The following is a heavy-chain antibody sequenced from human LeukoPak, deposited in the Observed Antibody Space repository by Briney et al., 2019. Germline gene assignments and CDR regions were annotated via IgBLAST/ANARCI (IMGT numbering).Heavy chain of an antibody. CDR1: GFTFSNYG. CDR3: ARVGKWELFSPYDYYMDV. Sequence: GGSLRLSCAASGFTFSNYGMSWVRQAPGKGLEWVSSISGSGGSTHYADSVKGRFTISRDNSKNTLYLQMNSPRAEDTAVYYCARVGKWELFSPYDYYMDVWGKGTTVTISS. J-gene: IGHJ6*03. CDR2: ISGSGGST. V-gene: IGHV3-23*01. D-gene: IGHD3-10*01.